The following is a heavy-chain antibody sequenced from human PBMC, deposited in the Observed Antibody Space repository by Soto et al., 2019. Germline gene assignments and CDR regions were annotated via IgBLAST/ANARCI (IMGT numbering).Heavy chain of an antibody. CDR1: GGTFSSYA. V-gene: IGHV1-69*13. J-gene: IGHJ6*02. Sequence: GASVKVSCKASGGTFSSYAISWVRQAPGQGLEWMGGIIPIFGTANYAQKFQGRVTITADESTSTAYMELSSLRSEDTAVYYCASGDFGVVIIRAYYYYGMDVWGQGTTVTVSS. CDR2: IIPIFGTA. CDR3: ASGDFGVVIIRAYYYYGMDV. D-gene: IGHD3-3*01.